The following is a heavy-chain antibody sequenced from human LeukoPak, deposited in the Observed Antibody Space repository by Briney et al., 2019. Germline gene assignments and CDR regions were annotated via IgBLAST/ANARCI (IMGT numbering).Heavy chain of an antibody. CDR3: AKTTTGYSSGRYPGWPVDY. V-gene: IGHV3-23*01. CDR1: GFTFGSYA. Sequence: PGGSLRLSCAASGFTFGSYAMSWVRQAPGKGLEWVSFISPNADRTSKADSVEGRFTISRDNPRNTLYLQMNSLRDDDTAVYYCAKTTTGYSSGRYPGWPVDYWGQGTLVTVSS. J-gene: IGHJ4*02. D-gene: IGHD6-19*01. CDR2: ISPNADRT.